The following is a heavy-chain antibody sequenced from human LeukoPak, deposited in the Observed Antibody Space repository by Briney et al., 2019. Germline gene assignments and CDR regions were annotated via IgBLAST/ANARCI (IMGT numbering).Heavy chain of an antibody. V-gene: IGHV3-30*04. CDR1: GFTFSSYA. Sequence: PGGSLRPSCAASGFTFSSYAMHWVRQAPGKGLEWVAVISYDGSNKYYADSVKGRLTISRDNSKNTLYLQMNSLRAEDTAVYYCARVQLERPDPTKPTTTYYFDYWGQGTLVTVSS. CDR3: ARVQLERPDPTKPTTTYYFDY. D-gene: IGHD1-1*01. CDR2: ISYDGSNK. J-gene: IGHJ4*02.